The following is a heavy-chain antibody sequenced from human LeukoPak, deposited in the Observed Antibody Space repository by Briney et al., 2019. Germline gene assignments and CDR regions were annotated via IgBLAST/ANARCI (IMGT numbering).Heavy chain of an antibody. D-gene: IGHD3-22*01. J-gene: IGHJ3*02. CDR1: GGSISSSSYY. V-gene: IGHV4-39*07. CDR2: IYHSGST. Sequence: SETLSLTCTVSGGSISSSSYYWSWVRQPPGKGLEWIGEIYHSGSTNYNPSLKSRVTISVDKSKNQFSLKLSSVTAADTAVYYCAATYYYDSSGDSAFDIWGQGTMVTVSS. CDR3: AATYYYDSSGDSAFDI.